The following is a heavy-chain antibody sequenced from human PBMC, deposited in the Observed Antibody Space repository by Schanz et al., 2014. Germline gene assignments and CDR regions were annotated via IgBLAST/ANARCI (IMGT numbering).Heavy chain of an antibody. D-gene: IGHD1-1*01. J-gene: IGHJ3*02. Sequence: QVQLVQSGAEVKKPGASVKVSCKTSGYTFSSYGITWVRQAPGQGLEWLGWMNPNSGNPGFAQKFRGRVTMTRNTSMSTAYMELSSLRYEDTALYYCARGTMPGTFDIWVRGTMVNVSS. CDR3: ARGTMPGTFDI. CDR1: GYTFSSYG. CDR2: MNPNSGNP. V-gene: IGHV1-8*01.